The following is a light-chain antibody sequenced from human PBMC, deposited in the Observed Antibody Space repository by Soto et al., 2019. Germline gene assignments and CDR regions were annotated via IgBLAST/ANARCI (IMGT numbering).Light chain of an antibody. J-gene: IGLJ2*01. V-gene: IGLV2-23*01. Sequence: QSVLTQPASVSGSPGQSITISCTGTSSDIGTYNLVSWYQHYPGKAPKLMIYEGIKRPSGVSNRFSGSKSGNTASLTISGLQAEDESDYYCCSFAGTYTIFGGGTKLTVL. CDR2: EGI. CDR1: SSDIGTYNL. CDR3: CSFAGTYTI.